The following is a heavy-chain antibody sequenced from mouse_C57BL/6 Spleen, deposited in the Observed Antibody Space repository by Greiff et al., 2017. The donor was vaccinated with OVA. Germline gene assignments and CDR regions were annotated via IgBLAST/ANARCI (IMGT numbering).Heavy chain of an antibody. D-gene: IGHD2-4*01. CDR3: ARSDYDGEAWFAY. CDR2: INPNSSST. V-gene: IGHV1-64*01. J-gene: IGHJ3*01. CDR1: GFTFTSYW. Sequence: QVQLQQPGAELVKPGASVKLSCKASGFTFTSYWMHWVKQRPGQGLEWIGIINPNSSSTNYNEKFKSKATLTVDKSSSTDYMQLSSLTSEDSAVYYCARSDYDGEAWFAYWGQGTLVTVSA.